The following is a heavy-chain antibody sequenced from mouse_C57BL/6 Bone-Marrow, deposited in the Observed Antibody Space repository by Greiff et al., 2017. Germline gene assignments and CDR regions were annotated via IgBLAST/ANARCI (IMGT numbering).Heavy chain of an antibody. Sequence: QVQLQQSGAELVRPGTSVKVSCKASGYAFTNYLIEWVKQRPGQGLEWIGVINPGSGGTNYNEKFKGKETLTADKSSSTAYMQLSSLTSEDSAVYFGARRRMDTTGYYAMDYWGQGTAVTVSS. V-gene: IGHV1-54*01. J-gene: IGHJ4*01. D-gene: IGHD2-2*01. CDR3: ARRRMDTTGYYAMDY. CDR2: INPGSGGT. CDR1: GYAFTNYL.